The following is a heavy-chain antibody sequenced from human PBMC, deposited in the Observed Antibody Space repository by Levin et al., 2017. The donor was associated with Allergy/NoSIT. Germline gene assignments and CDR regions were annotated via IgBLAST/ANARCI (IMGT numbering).Heavy chain of an antibody. CDR1: GASITSYY. CDR3: ARLGHNWSPRAGYD. V-gene: IGHV4-59*08. CDR2: IYSSGRT. D-gene: IGHD1-20*01. Sequence: PSQTLSLTCTVSGASITSYYWSWIRQPPGKGLEWIGYIYSSGRTNYNPSLESRVSISIDTSKNQFSLNLSSVTAADTAVYYCARLGHNWSPRAGYDWGQGTLVTVSS. J-gene: IGHJ4*02.